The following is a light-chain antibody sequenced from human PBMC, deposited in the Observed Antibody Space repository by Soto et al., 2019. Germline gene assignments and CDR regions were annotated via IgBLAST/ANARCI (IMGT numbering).Light chain of an antibody. Sequence: IVLTQSPATLSVSPGDTATLSCRANQSVSSNLAWYQQKPGQAPRLLIYGASTRATAIPARCSGSGSGTEFTLNITSLQSEDIAVYYCQQYDSWLVWTFGQGTKVEI. CDR2: GAS. CDR1: QSVSSN. J-gene: IGKJ1*01. CDR3: QQYDSWLVWT. V-gene: IGKV3-15*01.